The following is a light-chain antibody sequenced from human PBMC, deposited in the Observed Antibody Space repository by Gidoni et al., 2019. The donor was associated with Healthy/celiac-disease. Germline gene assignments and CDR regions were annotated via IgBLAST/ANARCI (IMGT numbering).Light chain of an antibody. CDR1: QSVSSN. Sequence: IVMTQSPATLSVSPGERATLSCRASQSVSSNLAWYHQKPGQTPRLLIYGASTRATSIPASFRGSGSGTEFTLTISSLQSEDFAIYYCQQYNNWPYTFGQGTKLEIK. CDR2: GAS. V-gene: IGKV3-15*01. CDR3: QQYNNWPYT. J-gene: IGKJ2*01.